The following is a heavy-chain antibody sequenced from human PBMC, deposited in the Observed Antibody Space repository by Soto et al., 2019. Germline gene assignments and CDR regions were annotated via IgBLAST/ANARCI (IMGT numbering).Heavy chain of an antibody. Sequence: QVRLVESGGGVVQPGRSLRLSCTASGFSFSSYAMYWFRQPPGKGLEWVAVISKDGMNKNYADSVKGRVTVSRDNANYSRDLQLNSLRGEDTAMYSCARDMYSSDYFVKWFEPWGQGALVTVSS. D-gene: IGHD6-19*01. CDR3: ARDMYSSDYFVKWFEP. J-gene: IGHJ5*02. CDR1: GFSFSSYA. V-gene: IGHV3-30*04. CDR2: ISKDGMNK.